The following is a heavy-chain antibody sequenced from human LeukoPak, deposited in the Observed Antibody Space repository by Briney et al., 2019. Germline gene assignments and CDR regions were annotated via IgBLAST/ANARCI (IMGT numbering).Heavy chain of an antibody. J-gene: IGHJ3*02. CDR3: ARSIGDYYDSSGYYYSAFDI. CDR1: GGTFSTYA. D-gene: IGHD3-22*01. Sequence: GASVKVSCKASGGTFSTYAINWVRQAPGQGLEWMGGIIPIFGTANYAQKFQGRVTMTRDTSISTAYMELSRLRSDDTAVYYCARSIGDYYDSSGYYYSAFDIWGQGTMVTVSS. CDR2: IIPIFGTA. V-gene: IGHV1-69*05.